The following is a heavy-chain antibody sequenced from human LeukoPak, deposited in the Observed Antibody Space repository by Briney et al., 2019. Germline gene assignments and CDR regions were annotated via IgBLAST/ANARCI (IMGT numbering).Heavy chain of an antibody. CDR3: AKEKVAYYSSAWAGLFDT. D-gene: IGHD6-19*01. Sequence: GGSLRLSCAASGFTVSSNYMSWVRQAPGKGLEWVSVTYSGGSTYYADSVKGRFTISRDNSRNTLFLQMDSLSIEDTAVYFCAKEKVAYYSSAWAGLFDTWGQRALVTVSS. CDR1: GFTVSSNY. J-gene: IGHJ5*02. V-gene: IGHV3-66*01. CDR2: TYSGGST.